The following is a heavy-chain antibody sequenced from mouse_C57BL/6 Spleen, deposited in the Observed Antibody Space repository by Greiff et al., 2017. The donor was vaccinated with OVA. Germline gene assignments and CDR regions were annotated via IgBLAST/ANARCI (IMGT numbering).Heavy chain of an antibody. D-gene: IGHD1-1*01. Sequence: QVQLQQSGPELVKPGASVKISCKASGYAFSSSWMNWVKQRPGKGLEWIGRIYPGDGDTNYNGKFKGKATLTADKSSSTAYMQLSSLTSEDSAVYVCARSEESSYYYGSSFDWDFDYWGQGTTLTVSS. V-gene: IGHV1-82*01. CDR3: ARSEESSYYYGSSFDWDFDY. CDR1: GYAFSSSW. J-gene: IGHJ2*01. CDR2: IYPGDGDT.